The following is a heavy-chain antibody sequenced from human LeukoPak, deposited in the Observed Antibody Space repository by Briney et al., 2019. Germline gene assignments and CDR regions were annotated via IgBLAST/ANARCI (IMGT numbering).Heavy chain of an antibody. J-gene: IGHJ4*02. Sequence: PSETLSLTCTVSGGSISSYYWSWIRQPAGKGLEWIGRIYTSGSTNYNPSLKSRVTISVDTSKNQFSLKLSSVTAADTAVYYCARQKAYYDILTGYYPRREVDYWGQGTLVTVSS. CDR2: IYTSGST. CDR1: GGSISSYY. D-gene: IGHD3-9*01. CDR3: ARQKAYYDILTGYYPRREVDY. V-gene: IGHV4-4*07.